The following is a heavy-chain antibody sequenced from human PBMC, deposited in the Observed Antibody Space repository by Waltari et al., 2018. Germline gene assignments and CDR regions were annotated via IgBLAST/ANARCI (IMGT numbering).Heavy chain of an antibody. Sequence: QLQLQESGPGLVKPSETLSLTCTVSGGSISSSSYYWGWIRQPPGKGLEWIGSSYYSGSTYYNPSLKSRVTISVDTSKNQFSLKLSSVTAADTAVYYCARTDECSGGSCRDYWGQGTLVTVSS. V-gene: IGHV4-39*07. CDR3: ARTDECSGGSCRDY. D-gene: IGHD2-15*01. J-gene: IGHJ4*02. CDR2: SYYSGST. CDR1: GGSISSSSYY.